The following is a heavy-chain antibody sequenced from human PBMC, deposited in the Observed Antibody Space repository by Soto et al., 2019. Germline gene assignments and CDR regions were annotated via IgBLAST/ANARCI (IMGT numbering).Heavy chain of an antibody. CDR1: GGSISSYY. CDR3: ARDGTPMTTVTTSYYFDY. D-gene: IGHD4-17*01. J-gene: IGHJ4*02. V-gene: IGHV4-4*07. Sequence: PSETLSLTCTVSGGSISSYYWSWIRQPAGKGLEWIGRIYTSGSTNYNPSLKSRVTMSVDTSKNQFSLKLSSVTAADTAVYYCARDGTPMTTVTTSYYFDYWGQGTLVTVSS. CDR2: IYTSGST.